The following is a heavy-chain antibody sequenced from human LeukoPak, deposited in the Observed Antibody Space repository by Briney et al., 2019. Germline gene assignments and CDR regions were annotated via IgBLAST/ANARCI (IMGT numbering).Heavy chain of an antibody. CDR2: INPSRNT. CDR3: ARRYDFWSGYPPPLDY. V-gene: IGHV4-34*01. CDR1: GGSFSGYY. D-gene: IGHD3-3*01. Sequence: SETPSLTCAVFGGSFSGYYWNWIRQPPGKGLEWIGQINPSRNTNYNPSLKSRVTISVDTSKKQFSLKLSSVTAADTAVYYCARRYDFWSGYPPPLDYWGQGTLVTVSS. J-gene: IGHJ4*02.